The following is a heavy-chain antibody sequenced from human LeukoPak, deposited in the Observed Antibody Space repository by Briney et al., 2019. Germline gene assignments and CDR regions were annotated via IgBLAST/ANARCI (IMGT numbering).Heavy chain of an antibody. CDR2: INPNSGGT. J-gene: IGHJ4*02. V-gene: IGHV1-2*02. CDR3: ARDQTYMVRGVIDY. Sequence: GASVKVSCKASGYTFTGYYMHWVRQAPGQGLEWMGWINPNSGGTNYAQKFQGRVTMTRDTSISTAYMELSRLRSDDTAVYYCARDQTYMVRGVIDYWGQGTLVTVSS. D-gene: IGHD3-10*01. CDR1: GYTFTGYY.